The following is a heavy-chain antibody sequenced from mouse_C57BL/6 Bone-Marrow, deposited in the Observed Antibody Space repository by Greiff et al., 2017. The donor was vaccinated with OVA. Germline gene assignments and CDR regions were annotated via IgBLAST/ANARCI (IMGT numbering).Heavy chain of an antibody. V-gene: IGHV1-19*01. CDR1: GYTFTDYY. J-gene: IGHJ1*03. CDR3: ARCHYDYDRYFDV. Sequence: VQLKESGPVLVKPGASVKMSCKASGYTFTDYYMNWVKQSHGKSLEWIGVINPYNGGTSYNQKFKGKATLTVDKSSSTAYMELNSLTSEDSAVYYCARCHYDYDRYFDVWGTGTTVTVSS. CDR2: INPYNGGT. D-gene: IGHD2-4*01.